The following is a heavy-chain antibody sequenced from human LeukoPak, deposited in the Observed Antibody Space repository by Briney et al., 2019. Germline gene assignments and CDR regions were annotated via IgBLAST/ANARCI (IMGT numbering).Heavy chain of an antibody. D-gene: IGHD5-12*01. CDR1: GFTFSNYW. V-gene: IGHV3-21*01. Sequence: GGSLILSCAASGFTFSNYWMHWVRQAPGKGLEWVSSIDNDGSYIYYADSVKGRFTLSRDNAENSVHLQMISLRAEDTAVYYCATKYSAGWLFDYWGQGTLVTVSS. CDR2: IDNDGSYI. J-gene: IGHJ4*02. CDR3: ATKYSAGWLFDY.